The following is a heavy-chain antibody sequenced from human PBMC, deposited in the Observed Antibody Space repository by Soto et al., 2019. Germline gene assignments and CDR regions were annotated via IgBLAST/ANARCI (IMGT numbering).Heavy chain of an antibody. CDR3: ARDLAYSTMRLWELRSIGGMDV. CDR2: ISANNGNT. D-gene: IGHD1-26*01. J-gene: IGHJ6*02. Sequence: EASVKVSCKASGYAFTSYGMSWVRQAPGQGLERMGWISANNGNTNYAQKFQGRVTMTTDTSTSTVYMELSSLRSEDTAVYYCARDLAYSTMRLWELRSIGGMDVWGQGTTVTVSS. CDR1: GYAFTSYG. V-gene: IGHV1-18*01.